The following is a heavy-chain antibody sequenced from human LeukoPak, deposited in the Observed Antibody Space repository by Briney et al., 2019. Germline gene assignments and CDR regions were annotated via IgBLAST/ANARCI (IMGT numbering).Heavy chain of an antibody. V-gene: IGHV1-18*01. CDR2: ISAYNGNT. Sequence: ASVKVSCKASGYTFTSYGISWVRQAPGQELEWMGWISAYNGNTNYAQKLQGRVTMTTDTSTSTAYMELRSLRSDDTAVYYCARGESDDYYYYYGMDVWGQGTTVTVSS. J-gene: IGHJ6*02. CDR1: GYTFTSYG. D-gene: IGHD3-10*01. CDR3: ARGESDDYYYYYGMDV.